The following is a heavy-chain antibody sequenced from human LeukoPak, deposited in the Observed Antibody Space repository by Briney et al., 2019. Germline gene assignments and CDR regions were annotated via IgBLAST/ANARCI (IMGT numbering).Heavy chain of an antibody. J-gene: IGHJ4*02. Sequence: PGRSLRLSCAASGFTFSSYWMSWVRQAPGKGLEWVANIKKDGSEKYYVDSVKGRFTISRDNAKTSLYLQMNSLRAEDTAVYYCARRLSGVTGYTYGRGIDYWGQGTLVSVSS. CDR1: GFTFSSYW. V-gene: IGHV3-7*01. D-gene: IGHD5-18*01. CDR3: ARRLSGVTGYTYGRGIDY. CDR2: IKKDGSEK.